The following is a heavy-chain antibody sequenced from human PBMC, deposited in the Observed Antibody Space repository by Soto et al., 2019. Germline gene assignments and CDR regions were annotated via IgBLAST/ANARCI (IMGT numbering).Heavy chain of an antibody. CDR1: GGSISSGGYY. CDR3: ARDNNGDYVFLL. Sequence: QVQLQESGPGLVKPSQTLSLTCTVSGGSISSGGYYWSWIRQHPGKGLEWIGYIYYSGSTYYNPSLESRVTISVDTSKNQFSLKLSSVTAADTAVYYCARDNNGDYVFLLWGQGTLVTVSS. D-gene: IGHD4-17*01. CDR2: IYYSGST. V-gene: IGHV4-31*03. J-gene: IGHJ4*02.